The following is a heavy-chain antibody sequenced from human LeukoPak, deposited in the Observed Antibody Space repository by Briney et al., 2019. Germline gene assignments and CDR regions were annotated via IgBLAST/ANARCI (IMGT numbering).Heavy chain of an antibody. V-gene: IGHV3-48*04. CDR2: ISRSSSSI. Sequence: GSLRLSCAAAGFTFSSYSMNWVRQAPGKGLEWLSYISRSSSSILYADSVKGRFTISRDNAKNSLYLQMNSLRAEDTAVYYCAREPPTADDAFDIWGQGTMVTVSS. CDR1: GFTFSSYS. J-gene: IGHJ3*02. D-gene: IGHD6-13*01. CDR3: AREPPTADDAFDI.